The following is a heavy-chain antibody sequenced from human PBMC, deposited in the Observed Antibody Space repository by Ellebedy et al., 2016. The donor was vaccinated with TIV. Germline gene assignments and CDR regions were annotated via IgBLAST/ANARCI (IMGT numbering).Heavy chain of an antibody. J-gene: IGHJ6*02. Sequence: MPGGSLRLSCNVSGGSISALTYHWGWVRQSPGKGLEGIGNSHYSGSNYYNPALRSRVTLSIDTSKRQFSLDLTAVTAADTAVYYCVLVAALRDRYYYYCVGVWGQGTTVTVSS. V-gene: IGHV4-39*07. CDR2: SHYSGSN. CDR1: GGSISALTYH. CDR3: VLVAALRDRYYYYCVGV. D-gene: IGHD2-15*01.